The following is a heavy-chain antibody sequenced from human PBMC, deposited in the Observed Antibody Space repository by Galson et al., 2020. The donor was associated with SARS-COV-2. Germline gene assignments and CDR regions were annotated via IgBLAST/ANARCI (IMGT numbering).Heavy chain of an antibody. CDR1: GGSFSGYY. J-gene: IGHJ1*01. D-gene: IGHD2-15*01. V-gene: IGHV4-34*01. CDR3: ASNLLLVMVPGTPEQYVQH. Sequence: SETLSLTCAVYGGSFSGYYWSWVRQPPGKGLEWIGEINHSGGSIYNPTLKSRVTMSVDRSKNHFSLNLRSATAADTAVYYCASNLLLVMVPGTPEQYVQHWGQGTLITVSS. CDR2: INHSGGS.